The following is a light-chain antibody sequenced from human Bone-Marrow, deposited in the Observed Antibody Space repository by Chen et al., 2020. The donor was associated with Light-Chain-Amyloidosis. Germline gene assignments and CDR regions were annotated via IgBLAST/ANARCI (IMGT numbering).Light chain of an antibody. CDR2: DDS. CDR1: NIGSTS. Sequence: SYVLTLPSSLSVAPGQTAPIACVGNNIGSTSVHWYQQPPGKAPLLVVDDDSDRPSGIPERLSCSNSGNTATLTISRVEAGDEADYYCQVWDRSSDRPVFGGGTKLTVL. V-gene: IGLV3-21*02. CDR3: QVWDRSSDRPV. J-gene: IGLJ3*02.